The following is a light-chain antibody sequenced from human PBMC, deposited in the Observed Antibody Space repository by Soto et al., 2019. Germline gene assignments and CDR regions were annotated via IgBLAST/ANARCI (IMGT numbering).Light chain of an antibody. CDR2: EGT. CDR1: SSDVGSYNL. J-gene: IGLJ1*01. CDR3: YSYAGDYVYV. Sequence: QSVLTQPASVSGSPGQSITIPCTGTSSDVGSYNLVSWFQQHPGKVPKLIIYEGTKRPSGVSDRFSGSKSGNTASLTISGLQAEDEADYSSYSYAGDYVYVFGTGTKV. V-gene: IGLV2-23*01.